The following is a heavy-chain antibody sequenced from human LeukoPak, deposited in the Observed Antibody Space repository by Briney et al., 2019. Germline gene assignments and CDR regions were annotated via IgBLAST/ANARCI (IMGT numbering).Heavy chain of an antibody. Sequence: GGSLTLSCAASGFTVSSNYMSWVRQAPGKGLEWVSVIYSGGSTYYADSVKGRFTISRDNSKNTLYLQMNSLRAEDTAVYYCARALGPSSTLDYWGQGTLVTVSS. CDR2: IYSGGST. J-gene: IGHJ4*02. V-gene: IGHV3-66*01. CDR1: GFTVSSNY. CDR3: ARALGPSSTLDY.